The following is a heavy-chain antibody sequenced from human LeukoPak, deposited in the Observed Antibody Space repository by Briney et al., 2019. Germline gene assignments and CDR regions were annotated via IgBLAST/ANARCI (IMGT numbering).Heavy chain of an antibody. CDR1: GFTFSSYA. CDR3: AKARGSEIAAATNY. CDR2: ISGSGAST. Sequence: GVSLRLSCAASGFTFSSYAMSWVRQAPGKGLEWVSVISGSGASTYYADSVKGRFTISRDNSNNTMYLQMNSLRAEDTAVYYCAKARGSEIAAATNYWGQGALVTVSS. J-gene: IGHJ4*02. D-gene: IGHD6-13*01. V-gene: IGHV3-23*01.